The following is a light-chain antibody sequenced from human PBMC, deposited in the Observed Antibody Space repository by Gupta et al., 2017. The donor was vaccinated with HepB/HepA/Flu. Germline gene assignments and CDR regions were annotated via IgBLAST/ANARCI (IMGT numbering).Light chain of an antibody. CDR2: DDS. V-gene: IGLV3-21*03. CDR1: NIESYS. Sequence: SYVLTQPPPVSVAPGKTASIACGGSNIESYSVRWYQQMPGQAPVLVVYDDSDRPSGIPERFSGSNSGNTATLTISRVEAGDEADYYCQVWDGSNDQGIFGGGTKLTVL. CDR3: QVWDGSNDQGI. J-gene: IGLJ2*01.